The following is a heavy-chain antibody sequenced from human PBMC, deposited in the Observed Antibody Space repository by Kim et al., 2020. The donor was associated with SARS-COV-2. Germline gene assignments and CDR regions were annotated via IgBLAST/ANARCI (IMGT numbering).Heavy chain of an antibody. CDR2: IYSGGST. D-gene: IGHD4-17*01. Sequence: GGSLRLSCAASGFTVSSNYMSWVRQAPGKGLEWVSVIYSGGSTYYADSVKGRFTISRDNSKNTLYLQMNSLRAEDTAVYYCASSPSTGYGDYVILAFDIWGQGTMVTVSS. CDR1: GFTVSSNY. J-gene: IGHJ3*02. V-gene: IGHV3-53*01. CDR3: ASSPSTGYGDYVILAFDI.